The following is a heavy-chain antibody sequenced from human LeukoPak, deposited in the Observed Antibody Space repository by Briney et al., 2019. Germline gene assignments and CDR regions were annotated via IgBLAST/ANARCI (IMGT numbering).Heavy chain of an antibody. CDR2: INWNGGST. D-gene: IGHD3-3*01. J-gene: IGHJ6*03. V-gene: IGHV3-20*04. CDR3: ARVGNDFWSGPYYYHYYMDV. Sequence: PGGSLRLSCAASGFTFDDYGMSWVRQAPGKGLEWVSGINWNGGSTGYADSVKGRFTISRDNAKNSLYLQMNSLRAEDTALYYCARVGNDFWSGPYYYHYYMDVWGKGTTVTVSS. CDR1: GFTFDDYG.